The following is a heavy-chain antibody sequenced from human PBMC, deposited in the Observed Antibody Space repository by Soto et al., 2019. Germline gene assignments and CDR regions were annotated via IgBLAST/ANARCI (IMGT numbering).Heavy chain of an antibody. V-gene: IGHV3-15*07. D-gene: IGHD6-13*01. Sequence: GGSLRLCCAASGFTFNRAWMNWVRQAPGKGLEWVGLIRSKNDGETTDYGAPVKGRFTISRDDSRNMLYLQMNALKTEDTAVYYCTTGVSTAGHDGYWGQGSLVTVSS. CDR3: TTGVSTAGHDGY. CDR1: GFTFNRAW. CDR2: IRSKNDGETT. J-gene: IGHJ4*02.